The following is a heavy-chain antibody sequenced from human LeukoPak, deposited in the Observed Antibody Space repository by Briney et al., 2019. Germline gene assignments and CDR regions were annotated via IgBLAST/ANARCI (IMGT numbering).Heavy chain of an antibody. CDR3: ARRVRYYDSSGYYFADLFDY. J-gene: IGHJ4*02. Sequence: SETLSLTCTVSGGSISSSRYYWGWFRQPPGKGLEWIGSIYYSGSTYYNPSLKSRATISIDTSKNQFSLKLSSVTAADTAVYYCARRVRYYDSSGYYFADLFDYWGQGTLVTVSS. CDR2: IYYSGST. V-gene: IGHV4-39*01. D-gene: IGHD3-22*01. CDR1: GGSISSSRYY.